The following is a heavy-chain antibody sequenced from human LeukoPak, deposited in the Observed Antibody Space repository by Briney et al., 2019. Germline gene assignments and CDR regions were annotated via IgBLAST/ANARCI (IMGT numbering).Heavy chain of an antibody. CDR1: GGSFSGYY. Sequence: SETLSLTCAVYGGSFSGYYWSWIRQPPGKGLEWIGEINHRGSTNYNPSLKSRVTISVDTSKNQFSLKLNSVTAADTAVYYCARSQATAMVSDYWGQGTLVTVSS. D-gene: IGHD2-2*01. J-gene: IGHJ4*02. CDR3: ARSQATAMVSDY. V-gene: IGHV4-34*01. CDR2: INHRGST.